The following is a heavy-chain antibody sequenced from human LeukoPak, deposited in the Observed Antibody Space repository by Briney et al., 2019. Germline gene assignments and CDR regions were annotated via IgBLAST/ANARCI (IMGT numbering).Heavy chain of an antibody. CDR3: ASVPYSSGWYAFDI. J-gene: IGHJ3*02. Sequence: PGGSLRLSCAASGSTFSSYSMNWVRQAPGKGLEWVSSISSSSSYIYYADSVKGRFTISRDNAKNSLYLQMNSLRAEDTAVYYCASVPYSSGWYAFDIWGQGTMVTVSS. D-gene: IGHD6-19*01. CDR1: GSTFSSYS. CDR2: ISSSSSYI. V-gene: IGHV3-21*01.